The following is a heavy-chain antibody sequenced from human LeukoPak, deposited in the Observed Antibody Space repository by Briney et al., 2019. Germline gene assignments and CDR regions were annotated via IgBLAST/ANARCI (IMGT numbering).Heavy chain of an antibody. Sequence: PGGSLRLSCAASGFTFITYTMIWVRQAPGKGLEWVSSISSSSSTKYYADSVTGRFTISRDNANNSLYLQVASLRDEDTAIYYCARMRGPTTGALDIWGPGTMVAVSS. V-gene: IGHV3-48*02. CDR3: ARMRGPTTGALDI. CDR1: GFTFITYT. D-gene: IGHD1-26*01. J-gene: IGHJ3*02. CDR2: ISSSSSTK.